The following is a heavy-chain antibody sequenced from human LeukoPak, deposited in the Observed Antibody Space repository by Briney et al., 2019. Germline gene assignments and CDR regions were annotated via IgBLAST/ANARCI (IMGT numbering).Heavy chain of an antibody. Sequence: GGSLRLSCVASGFTFSNYGMHWVRQAPGKGLEWVAVISYDGSHKYYADSVKGRFTISRDNHKNTLYLQMNSLRADDTAVYYCARDRGVGFGVLYYYYYYDMDVWGQGTTVTVSS. D-gene: IGHD3-10*01. CDR3: ARDRGVGFGVLYYYYYYDMDV. V-gene: IGHV3-30*03. CDR1: GFTFSNYG. CDR2: ISYDGSHK. J-gene: IGHJ6*02.